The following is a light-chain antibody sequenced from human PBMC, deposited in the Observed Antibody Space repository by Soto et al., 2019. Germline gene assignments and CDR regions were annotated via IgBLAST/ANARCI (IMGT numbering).Light chain of an antibody. CDR2: GAS. V-gene: IGKV3-20*01. CDR3: QQYGSSPEGT. CDR1: QSVSSSY. J-gene: IGKJ1*01. Sequence: EIVLTQSPGTPSLSPGERATLSCRASQSVSSSYLAWYQQKPGQAPRLLIYGASSRATGIPDRFSGSGSGTDFTLTISRLEPEDFAVYYCQQYGSSPEGTFGQGTKVDIK.